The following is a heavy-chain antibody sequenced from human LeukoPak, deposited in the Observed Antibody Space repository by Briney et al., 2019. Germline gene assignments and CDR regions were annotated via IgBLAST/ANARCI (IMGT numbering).Heavy chain of an antibody. J-gene: IGHJ4*02. Sequence: GGSLRLSCAGSRFTFSNHAMSWVRQAPGQGLEWVSSISGSGTNTYYAASVKGRFTISRDNSKNTLYLQMSSLRAEDTAIYYCGKGGLPDIVVVIAAPPAYWGQGTLVTVSS. D-gene: IGHD2-15*01. V-gene: IGHV3-23*01. CDR3: GKGGLPDIVVVIAAPPAY. CDR2: ISGSGTNT. CDR1: RFTFSNHA.